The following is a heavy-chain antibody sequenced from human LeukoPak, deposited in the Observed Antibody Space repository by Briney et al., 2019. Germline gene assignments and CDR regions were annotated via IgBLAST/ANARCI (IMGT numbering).Heavy chain of an antibody. CDR2: INHSGST. CDR1: GGSFSGYY. J-gene: IGHJ4*02. CDR3: ASGQWLVHTG. D-gene: IGHD6-19*01. Sequence: PSETLSLTCAVYGGSFSGYYWSWIRQPPGKGLEWIGEINHSGSTNYNPSLKSRVTISVDTSKNQFSLKLSSVIAADTAVYYCASGQWLVHTGWGQGTLVTVSS. V-gene: IGHV4-34*01.